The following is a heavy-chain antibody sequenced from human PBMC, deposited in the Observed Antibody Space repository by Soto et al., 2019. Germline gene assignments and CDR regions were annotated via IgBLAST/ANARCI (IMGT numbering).Heavy chain of an antibody. D-gene: IGHD1-26*01. CDR3: ARVVGALGHWFDP. CDR1: GYSFTSHY. J-gene: IGHJ5*02. CDR2: ISAYNGNT. Sequence: ASVKVSCKAIGYSFTSHYMHWVRQAPGQGLEWMGRISAYNGNTNYAQKLQGRVTMTTDTSTSTAYMELRSLRSDDTAVYYCARVVGALGHWFDPWGQGTLVTVSS. V-gene: IGHV1-18*04.